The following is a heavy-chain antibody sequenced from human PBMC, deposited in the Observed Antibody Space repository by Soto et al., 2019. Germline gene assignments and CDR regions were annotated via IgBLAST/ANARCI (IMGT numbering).Heavy chain of an antibody. V-gene: IGHV1-69*12. CDR3: ARARQAGGGWYEGDY. CDR2: IIPIFGTA. J-gene: IGHJ4*02. Sequence: QVQLVQSGAEVKKPGSSVKVSCKASGGTFSSYAISWVRQAPGQGLEWMGGIIPIFGTANYAQKFQGRVKIHADESTSTAYVELSSLRSEDTAVYYCARARQAGGGWYEGDYWGQGTLVTVSS. CDR1: GGTFSSYA. D-gene: IGHD6-19*01.